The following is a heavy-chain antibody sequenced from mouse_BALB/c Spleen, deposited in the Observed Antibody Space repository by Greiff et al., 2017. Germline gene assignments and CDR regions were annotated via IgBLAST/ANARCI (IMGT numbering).Heavy chain of an antibody. CDR1: GFTFSSYS. CDR2: ISNGGGST. V-gene: IGHV5-12-2*01. D-gene: IGHD2-1*01. CDR3: ARHESYGNYPFYAMDY. J-gene: IGHJ4*01. Sequence: EVMLVESGGGLVQPGGSLKLSCAASGFTFSSYSMSWVRQTPEKRLEWVAYISNGGGSTYYPDTVKGRFTISRDTAKNTLYLQMSSLKSEDTAMYYCARHESYGNYPFYAMDYWGQGTSVTVSS.